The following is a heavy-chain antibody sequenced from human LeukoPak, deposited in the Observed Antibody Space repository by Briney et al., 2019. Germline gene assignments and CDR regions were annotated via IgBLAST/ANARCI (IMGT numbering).Heavy chain of an antibody. CDR2: TNVGNDYT. Sequence: ASVKVSCKASGYTFNYYAVHWVRQATGQRLEWMGWTNVGNDYTESSQKFQDRLTITSDTTATTVYMELSSLRSEDTAVYYCARDDFSTYPGLNYFDYWGQGSLVTVSS. CDR3: ARDDFSTYPGLNYFDY. D-gene: IGHD4-11*01. CDR1: GYTFNYYA. J-gene: IGHJ4*02. V-gene: IGHV1-3*01.